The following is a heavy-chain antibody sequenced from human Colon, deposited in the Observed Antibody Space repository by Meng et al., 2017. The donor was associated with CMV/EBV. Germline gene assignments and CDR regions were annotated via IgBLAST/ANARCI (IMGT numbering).Heavy chain of an antibody. J-gene: IGHJ4*02. V-gene: IGHV5-51*01. D-gene: IGHD3-22*01. Sequence: GESLKISCQVSGNRFNNSWIGWVRQMPGKGLDWMAIVYPGESDAVHNPSFQGRVTISADKSINTAYLQWSSLRASDTAMYYCVRREYFDTETGKWGQGTMVTVSS. CDR2: VYPGESDA. CDR1: GNRFNNSW. CDR3: VRREYFDTETGK.